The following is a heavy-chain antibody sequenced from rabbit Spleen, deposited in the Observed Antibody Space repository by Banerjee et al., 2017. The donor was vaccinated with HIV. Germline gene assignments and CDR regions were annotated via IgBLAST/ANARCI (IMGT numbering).Heavy chain of an antibody. V-gene: IGHV1S47*01. CDR2: IDPVFGAT. D-gene: IGHD1-1*01. J-gene: IGHJ4*01. CDR1: GFDLNTYG. CDR3: VRGASSSGYYSL. Sequence: QEQLVESGGGLVQPGGSLKLSCKASGFDLNTYGVSWFRQAPGKGLEWIAYIDPVFGATYYATWVNGRFTISSQNAQTTVSLQMTSLTAADTATYFCVRGASSSGYYSLWGQGTLVTVS.